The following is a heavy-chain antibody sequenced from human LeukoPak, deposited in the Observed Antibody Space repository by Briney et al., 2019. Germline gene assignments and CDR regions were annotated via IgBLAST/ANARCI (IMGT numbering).Heavy chain of an antibody. J-gene: IGHJ3*01. CDR2: IYPGDSDI. V-gene: IGHV5-51*01. Sequence: GESLRILCKGSGYSFTNYWIGWVRQMPGKGLEWMGIIYPGDSDIRNSPSFQGRVTISVDKSISTVYLQWSSLKASDTAMYYCARDGPVPATADAFDFWGQGTMVTVSS. CDR3: ARDGPVPATADAFDF. CDR1: GYSFTNYW. D-gene: IGHD2-2*01.